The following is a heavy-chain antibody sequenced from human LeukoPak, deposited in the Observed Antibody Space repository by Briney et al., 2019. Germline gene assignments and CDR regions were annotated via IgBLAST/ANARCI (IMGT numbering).Heavy chain of an antibody. CDR2: ISSSRSYI. D-gene: IGHD2-2*03. Sequence: GGSLRLSCAASGFTFSSYSMNWVRQAPEKGLEWVSPISSSRSYIYYADSVKGRFTISRDNAKSSLYLQMNSLRAEDTAVYYCARDNGYCSSTSCYENYYGMDVWGQGTTVTVSS. J-gene: IGHJ6*02. CDR3: ARDNGYCSSTSCYENYYGMDV. CDR1: GFTFSSYS. V-gene: IGHV3-21*01.